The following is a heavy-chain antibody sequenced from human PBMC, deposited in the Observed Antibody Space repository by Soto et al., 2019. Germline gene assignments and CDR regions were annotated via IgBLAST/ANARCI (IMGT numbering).Heavy chain of an antibody. J-gene: IGHJ3*02. D-gene: IGHD1-26*01. CDR2: IRSKANSYAT. CDR3: TSRTTYSGSYFEAFDI. Sequence: GGSLRLSCAASGFTFSGSAMHWVRQASGKGLEWVGRIRSKANSYATAYAASVKGRFTISRDDSKNTAYLQMNSLKTEDTAVYYCTSRTTYSGSYFEAFDIWGQGTMVTVSS. V-gene: IGHV3-73*01. CDR1: GFTFSGSA.